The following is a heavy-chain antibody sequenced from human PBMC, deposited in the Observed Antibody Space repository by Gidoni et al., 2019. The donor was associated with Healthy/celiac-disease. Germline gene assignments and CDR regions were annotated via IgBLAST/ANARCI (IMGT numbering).Heavy chain of an antibody. Sequence: EVQLVESGGGLVKPGGSLRLSCAASGFTFSNAWMSWVRQAPGKGLEWVGRIKSKTDGGTTDYAAPVKGRFTISRDDSKNTLYLQMNSLKTEDTAVYYCTTGYYDFWSGPMDVWGQGTTVTVSS. J-gene: IGHJ6*02. CDR1: GFTFSNAW. CDR3: TTGYYDFWSGPMDV. CDR2: IKSKTDGGTT. V-gene: IGHV3-15*01. D-gene: IGHD3-3*01.